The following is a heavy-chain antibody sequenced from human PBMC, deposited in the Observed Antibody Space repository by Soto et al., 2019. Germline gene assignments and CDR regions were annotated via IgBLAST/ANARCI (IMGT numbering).Heavy chain of an antibody. J-gene: IGHJ6*02. V-gene: IGHV4-39*01. Sequence: QLQLQESGPGLGKPSETLSLTCTVSGGSISSSSYTWVWIRQPPVKGLEWIGSMYYSGITYDNPYLKGRLPLAVDPSKNPFPLKVSSVTAADTAVYYCARHPGYWSGVTWYGDYAMDVWGQGTTVIV. D-gene: IGHD2-15*01. CDR3: ARHPGYWSGVTWYGDYAMDV. CDR1: GGSISSSSYT. CDR2: MYYSGIT.